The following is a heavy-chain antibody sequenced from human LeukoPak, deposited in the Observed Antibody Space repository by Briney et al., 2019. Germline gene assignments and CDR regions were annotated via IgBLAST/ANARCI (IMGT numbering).Heavy chain of an antibody. J-gene: IGHJ4*02. CDR2: INWNGGST. D-gene: IGHD4-17*01. V-gene: IGHV3-20*04. Sequence: GGSLKLSCAASGFTFADYGMSWVRQAPGQGLEWVSGINWNGGSTGYADSVKGRFTISRDNAKNSLYLHMNSLRAEDTALYYCARADYGDYFYFDYWGQGTLVTVSS. CDR1: GFTFADYG. CDR3: ARADYGDYFYFDY.